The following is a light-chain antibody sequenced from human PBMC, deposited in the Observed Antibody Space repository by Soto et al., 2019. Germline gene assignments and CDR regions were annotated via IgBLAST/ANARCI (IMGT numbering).Light chain of an antibody. CDR3: QQYTNTNNPWM. J-gene: IGKJ1*01. V-gene: IGKV1-5*01. CDR1: QTISTW. CDR2: DAS. Sequence: DIKVTQSPPTLSASVGDRVTITCRASQTISTWMACYQQKPGKAPKLLVYDASTLQSGVASRFSGSGSGTEFTLIISGLQPDDSATYYCQQYTNTNNPWMFGQGTKVDI.